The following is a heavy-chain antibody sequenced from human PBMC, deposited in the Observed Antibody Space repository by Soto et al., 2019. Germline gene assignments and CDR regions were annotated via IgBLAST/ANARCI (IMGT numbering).Heavy chain of an antibody. Sequence: XETLSLACTVSGSYVSDFSWSWIRQPAGKGLDWIGRITVNGITQYTPSFRSRVTMSMDTSRNQFSLNLQSATAADTALYYCARESGENWTYEAHWGQGTLVTVSS. CDR3: ARESGENWTYEAH. J-gene: IGHJ1*01. CDR1: GSYVSDFS. CDR2: ITVNGIT. V-gene: IGHV4-4*07. D-gene: IGHD1-7*01.